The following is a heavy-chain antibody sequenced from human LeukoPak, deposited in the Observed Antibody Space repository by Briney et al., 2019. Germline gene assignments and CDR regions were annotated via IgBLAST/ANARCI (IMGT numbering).Heavy chain of an antibody. CDR1: GGSFSGYY. V-gene: IGHV4-34*01. CDR2: INHSGST. D-gene: IGHD4-17*01. J-gene: IGHJ5*02. Sequence: KPSETLSLTCAVYGGSFSGYYWSWIRQPPDKGLECTGEINHSGSTNYNPSLKSRATISIDTSKNQFSLKLSSVTAADTAVYYCARGAYGDYANRQYNWFDPWGQGTLVIVSS. CDR3: ARGAYGDYANRQYNWFDP.